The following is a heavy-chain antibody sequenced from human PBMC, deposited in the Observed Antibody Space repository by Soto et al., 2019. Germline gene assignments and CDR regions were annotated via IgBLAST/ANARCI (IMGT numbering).Heavy chain of an antibody. CDR1: GFTFSSYW. D-gene: IGHD2-15*01. V-gene: IGHV3-74*01. CDR3: VRTSVVVAAATREDY. CDR2: INSDGSST. Sequence: EVQLVESGGGLVQPGGSLRLSCAASGFTFSSYWMHWVRQAPGKGLVWVSRINSDGSSTSYADSVKGRFTISRDNAKKTLYLQMNSLRAEDTAVYYCVRTSVVVAAATREDYWGQGTLVTVSS. J-gene: IGHJ4*02.